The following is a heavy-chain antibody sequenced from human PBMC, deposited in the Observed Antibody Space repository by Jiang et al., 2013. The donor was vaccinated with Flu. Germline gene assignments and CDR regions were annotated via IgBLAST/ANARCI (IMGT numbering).Heavy chain of an antibody. Sequence: QAPGKGLEWVAVISFDGNNEYYADSLKGRFSISRDNAKNSLYLQMNSLRAEDTAVYYCASVHFWSGYYTYYFDYWGQGTLVTVSS. J-gene: IGHJ4*02. V-gene: IGHV3-33*03. CDR2: ISFDGNNE. D-gene: IGHD3-3*02. CDR3: ASVHFWSGYYTYYFDY.